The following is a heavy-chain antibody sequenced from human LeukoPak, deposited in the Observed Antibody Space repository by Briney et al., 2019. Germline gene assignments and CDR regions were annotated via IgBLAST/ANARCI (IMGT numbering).Heavy chain of an antibody. J-gene: IGHJ4*02. Sequence: GGSLRLSCAASGFTFSSYGMHWVRQAPGKGLEWVAVIWYDGSNKYYADSVKGRFTISRDNSKNTLYLQMNSLRAEDTAVYYCAEDGPRDGYSLDYWGQGTLVTVSS. CDR2: IWYDGSNK. CDR3: AEDGPRDGYSLDY. V-gene: IGHV3-33*06. CDR1: GFTFSSYG. D-gene: IGHD5-24*01.